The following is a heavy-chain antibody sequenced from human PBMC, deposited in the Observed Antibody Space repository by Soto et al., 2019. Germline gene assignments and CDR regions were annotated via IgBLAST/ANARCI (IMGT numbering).Heavy chain of an antibody. J-gene: IGHJ4*02. V-gene: IGHV3-21*06. Sequence: VQLVESGGGLVKPGGSLRLSCAASGFTFSRYSMNWVRQAPGKGLEWVSSISSTTNYIYYGDSMKGRFTIFRDNAKNSLYLEMNSMRAEDTDVYYCARESEDLTSNFGYWGQGTLVTVSS. CDR2: ISSTTNYI. CDR3: ARESEDLTSNFGY. CDR1: GFTFSRYS.